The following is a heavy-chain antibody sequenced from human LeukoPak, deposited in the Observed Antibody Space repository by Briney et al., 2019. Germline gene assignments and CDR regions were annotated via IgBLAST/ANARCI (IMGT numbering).Heavy chain of an antibody. CDR1: GGSISSYY. J-gene: IGHJ3*02. V-gene: IGHV4-59*08. Sequence: SETLSLTCTVSGGSISSYYWSWIRQPPGKGLEWIGNIYSSGSTNYNPSLKSRVAISVDTSKNQFSLKLSSVTAADTAVYYCARRPPVWELPGGAFDIWGQGTTVTVSS. CDR3: ARRPPVWELPGGAFDI. D-gene: IGHD1-26*01. CDR2: IYSSGST.